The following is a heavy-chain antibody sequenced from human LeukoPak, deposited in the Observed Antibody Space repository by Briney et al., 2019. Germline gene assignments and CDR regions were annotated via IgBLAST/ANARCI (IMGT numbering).Heavy chain of an antibody. J-gene: IGHJ4*02. CDR2: IYSGGST. D-gene: IGHD3-22*01. CDR1: GFTVSSNY. CDR3: ARDGAYYYDSSGQKPFDY. Sequence: GGSLRLSCAASGFTVSSNYMSSVRQAPGKGLEWFSVIYSGGSTYYADSVKGRLTISRDNSKNTLYLQMNSLRAEDTAVYYCARDGAYYYDSSGQKPFDYWGQGTLVTVSS. V-gene: IGHV3-53*01.